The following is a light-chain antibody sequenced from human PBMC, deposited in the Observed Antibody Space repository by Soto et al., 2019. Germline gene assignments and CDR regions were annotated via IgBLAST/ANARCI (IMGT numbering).Light chain of an antibody. V-gene: IGKV1-12*01. Sequence: EIQMTQSPSSVSASVGDRVTITCRASQGISNWLAWYQQKPVKAPKLLIYAASSLQSGVPSRFSGGGSGTHFTLIISSLQPEDFATYYCQQTNTFLPLTFGGGTKVEIK. CDR3: QQTNTFLPLT. CDR1: QGISNW. CDR2: AAS. J-gene: IGKJ4*01.